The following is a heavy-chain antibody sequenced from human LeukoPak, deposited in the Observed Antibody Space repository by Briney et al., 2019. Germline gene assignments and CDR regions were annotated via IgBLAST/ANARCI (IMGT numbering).Heavy chain of an antibody. J-gene: IGHJ6*04. CDR3: ARSLIVANPLDV. CDR2: IISSSSYT. V-gene: IGHV3-11*06. D-gene: IGHD5-12*01. Sequence: FSDYYRXWIRQXXGXXLXXXSYIISSSSYTKYADSGKGRFTISRDNAKNSLYLQMNSLRAEDTAVYYCARSLIVANPLDVWGKGTTVTVSS. CDR1: FSDYY.